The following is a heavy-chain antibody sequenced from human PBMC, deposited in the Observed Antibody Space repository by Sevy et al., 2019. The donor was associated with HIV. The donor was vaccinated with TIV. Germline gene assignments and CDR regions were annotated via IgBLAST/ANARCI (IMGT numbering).Heavy chain of an antibody. D-gene: IGHD2-2*01. V-gene: IGHV4-4*07. CDR3: ARVGYCSSTSCPTGHYYYGMDV. Sequence: SETLTLTCTVSGGSISSYYWSWSRQPAGKGLEWIGRIYTSGSTNYNPALKSRVTMSVDTSKNQFSLKLSSVTAADTAVYYCARVGYCSSTSCPTGHYYYGMDVWGQGTTVTVSS. CDR2: IYTSGST. J-gene: IGHJ6*02. CDR1: GGSISSYY.